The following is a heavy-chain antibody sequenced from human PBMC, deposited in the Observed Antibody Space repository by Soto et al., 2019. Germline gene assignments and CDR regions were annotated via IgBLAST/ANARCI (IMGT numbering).Heavy chain of an antibody. CDR2: IIPILKIR. V-gene: IGHV1-69*04. CDR3: ARDLGDTSFRIGY. CDR1: GGTFSSYT. Sequence: GASVKVSCKASGGTFSSYTFSWVRQAPGQGLEWMGRIIPILKIRNYAQMFQGRITIVADTSTRTAYMELSSLTSEDTAVYYCARDLGDTSFRIGYWGQGTPVTVSS. D-gene: IGHD5-18*01. J-gene: IGHJ4*02.